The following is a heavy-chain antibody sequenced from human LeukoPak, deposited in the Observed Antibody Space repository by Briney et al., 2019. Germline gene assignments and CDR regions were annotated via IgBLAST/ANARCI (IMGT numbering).Heavy chain of an antibody. CDR1: GFTFSSYA. J-gene: IGHJ4*02. CDR2: ISYDGSNK. CDR3: ARETGGGLDY. Sequence: GGSLRLSGAASGFTFSSYAMHWVRQAPGKGLEWVAVISYDGSNKYYADSVKGRFTISRDNSKNTLYLQMNSLRAEDTAVYYCARETGGGLDYWGQGTLVTVSS. D-gene: IGHD2-15*01. V-gene: IGHV3-30-3*01.